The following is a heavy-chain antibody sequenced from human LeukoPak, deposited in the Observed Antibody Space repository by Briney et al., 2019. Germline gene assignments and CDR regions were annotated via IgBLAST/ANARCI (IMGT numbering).Heavy chain of an antibody. CDR2: ISGSGGST. CDR3: TYFGYSYGPFDY. CDR1: GFTFSSYA. J-gene: IGHJ4*02. Sequence: GGSLRLSCAASGFTFSSYAMSWVRQAPGKGLEWVSAISGSGGSTYYADSVKGRFTISRGNSKNTLYLQMNSLRAEDTAVYYCTYFGYSYGPFDYWGQGTVVTVSS. D-gene: IGHD5-18*01. V-gene: IGHV3-23*01.